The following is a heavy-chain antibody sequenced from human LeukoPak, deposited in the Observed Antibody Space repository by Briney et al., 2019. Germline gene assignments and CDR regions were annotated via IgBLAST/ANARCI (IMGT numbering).Heavy chain of an antibody. V-gene: IGHV3-21*01. CDR3: ARESGSRSYYYYMDV. Sequence: GGSLRLSCAASGFTFSTYSMNWVRQAPGKGLEWVSSISSTGSYIYYADSMRGRFTISRDNAKNSLYLQMNSLRAEDTAVYYCARESGSRSYYYYMDVWGKGTTVTVSS. CDR2: ISSTGSYI. CDR1: GFTFSTYS. D-gene: IGHD2-2*01. J-gene: IGHJ6*03.